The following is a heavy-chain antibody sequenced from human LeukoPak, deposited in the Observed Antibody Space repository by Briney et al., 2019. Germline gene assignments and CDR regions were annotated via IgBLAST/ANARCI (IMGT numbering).Heavy chain of an antibody. CDR2: INKDGTEK. D-gene: IGHD5-18*01. J-gene: IGHJ6*03. CDR1: GFIFGSYW. CDR3: ARGWAGYSYYYYYYMDL. V-gene: IGHV3-7*01. Sequence: PGGSLRLSCEASGFIFGSYWMTWVRQAPGKGLEWVANINKDGTEKYYVDSVKGRFSISRDNAKNSLDLQMNSLRAEDTAVYYCARGWAGYSYYYYYYMDLWGKGTTVTVSS.